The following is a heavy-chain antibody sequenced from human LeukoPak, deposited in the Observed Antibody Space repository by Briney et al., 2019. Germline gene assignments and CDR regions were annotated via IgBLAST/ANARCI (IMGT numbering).Heavy chain of an antibody. CDR3: ANHVSEYQLPIGLLDY. J-gene: IGHJ4*02. CDR2: IRYDGSNK. V-gene: IGHV3-30*02. D-gene: IGHD2-2*01. CDR1: GFTFSSYG. Sequence: TGGSLRLSCAASGFTFSSYGMHWVRQAPGKGLEWVAFIRYDGSNKYYADSVKGRFTISRDNSKNTLYLQMNSLRAEDTAVYYCANHVSEYQLPIGLLDYWGQGTLVTVSS.